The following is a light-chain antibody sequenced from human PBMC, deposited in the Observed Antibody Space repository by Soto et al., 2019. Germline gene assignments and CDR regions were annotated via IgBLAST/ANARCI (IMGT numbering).Light chain of an antibody. V-gene: IGKV4-1*01. CDR1: QSVLYSSNNKNY. CDR3: QQYYSTPQT. CDR2: WAS. Sequence: DIVMTQSPDSLAVSLGERATINCKSSQSVLYSSNNKNYLAWYQQKPGQPPKLLIYWASTRESGVPDRFSGSGSGTDFTLTISSLQADDVAVYYCQQYYSTPQTFGQGTKVDI. J-gene: IGKJ1*01.